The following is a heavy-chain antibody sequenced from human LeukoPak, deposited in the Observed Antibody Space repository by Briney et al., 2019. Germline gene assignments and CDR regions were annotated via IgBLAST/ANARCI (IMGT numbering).Heavy chain of an antibody. Sequence: GGSLRLSCAASGFTFSSYAMSWVRQAPGKGLEWVSAISGSGGSTYYADSVKGRFTISRDNSKNTLYLQMNSLRAEDTAVYYCAKDSSGYSSSWYGSAPGGYWGQGTLVTVSS. CDR2: ISGSGGST. J-gene: IGHJ4*02. D-gene: IGHD6-13*01. CDR1: GFTFSSYA. CDR3: AKDSSGYSSSWYGSAPGGY. V-gene: IGHV3-23*01.